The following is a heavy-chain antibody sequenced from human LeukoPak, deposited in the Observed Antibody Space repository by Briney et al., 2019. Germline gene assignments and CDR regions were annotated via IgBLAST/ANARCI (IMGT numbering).Heavy chain of an antibody. J-gene: IGHJ4*02. V-gene: IGHV4-34*01. CDR2: INHSGST. Sequence: SETLSLTCAVYGGSFSGYYWSWIRQPPGKGLEWIGEINHSGSTNYNPSLKSRVTISVDTSKNQFSLKLSSVTAADTAVYYCARLLYYGSGSLYWGQGTLVTVSS. D-gene: IGHD3-10*01. CDR1: GGSFSGYY. CDR3: ARLLYYGSGSLY.